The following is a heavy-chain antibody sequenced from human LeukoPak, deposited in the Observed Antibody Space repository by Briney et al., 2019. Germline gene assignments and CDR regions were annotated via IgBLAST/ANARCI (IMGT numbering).Heavy chain of an antibody. CDR3: ARDGGSGWYDY. Sequence: SETLSLTCTVSGGSIKNYYWICIRQPAGKGLEWIGRIHTSGRTNYNPSLKSRLTMSVDTSKNQFSLRLTSVTAADTAVYYCARDGGSGWYDYWGQGILVTVSS. D-gene: IGHD6-19*01. CDR1: GGSIKNYY. J-gene: IGHJ4*02. CDR2: IHTSGRT. V-gene: IGHV4-4*07.